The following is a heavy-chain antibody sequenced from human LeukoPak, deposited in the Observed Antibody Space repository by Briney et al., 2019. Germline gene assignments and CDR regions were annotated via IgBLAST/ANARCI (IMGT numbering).Heavy chain of an antibody. CDR2: IKSKTDGGTT. Sequence: GGSLRLSCAASGFTFSNAWMSWVRQAPGKGLEWVGRIKSKTDGGTTDYAAHVKGRFTISRDDSKNTLYLQMNSLKTEDTAVYYCTTDNEAEQWQDLIMEEAFDIWGQGTMVTVSS. CDR3: TTDNEAEQWQDLIMEEAFDI. V-gene: IGHV3-15*01. D-gene: IGHD6-19*01. CDR1: GFTFSNAW. J-gene: IGHJ3*02.